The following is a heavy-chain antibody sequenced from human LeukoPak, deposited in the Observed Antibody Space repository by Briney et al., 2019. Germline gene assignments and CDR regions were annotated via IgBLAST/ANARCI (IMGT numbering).Heavy chain of an antibody. CDR3: ARDGWYRDGFDY. J-gene: IGHJ4*02. CDR1: GFTFSSYS. CDR2: ISSSSSYI. D-gene: IGHD6-19*01. V-gene: IGHV3-21*01. Sequence: GGSLRLSCAASGFTFSSYSMNWVRQAPGKGLEWVSSISSSSSYIYYADSVKGRFTISRDNAKNSLYLQMNSLRAEDTAIYYCARDGWYRDGFDYWGQGTLVPVSS.